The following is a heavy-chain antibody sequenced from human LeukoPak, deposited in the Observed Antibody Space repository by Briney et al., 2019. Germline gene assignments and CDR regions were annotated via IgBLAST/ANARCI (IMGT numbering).Heavy chain of an antibody. CDR3: ARDGYSSSWYVWFDP. CDR2: ISAYNGNT. D-gene: IGHD6-13*01. V-gene: IGHV1-18*04. CDR1: GYTFTSYY. Sequence: ASVKLSCKASGYTFTSYYMHWVRQAPGQGLEWMGWISAYNGNTNYAQKLQGRVTMTTDTSTSTAYMELRSLRSDDTAVYYCARDGYSSSWYVWFDPWGQGTLVTVSS. J-gene: IGHJ5*02.